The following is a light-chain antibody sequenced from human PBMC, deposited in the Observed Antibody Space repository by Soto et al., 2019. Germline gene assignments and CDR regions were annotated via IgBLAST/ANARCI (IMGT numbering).Light chain of an antibody. V-gene: IGLV2-8*01. J-gene: IGLJ2*01. CDR2: EVS. CDR1: SSDVGGYSY. Sequence: QSALTQPPSASGSPGQSVTISCTGTSSDVGGYSYVSWYQQHPDKAPKRMIYEVSKRPSGVPDRFSGSKAGSTASLTVSGLQAEDEADYYCSSYAGRSLVFGGGTKLTVL. CDR3: SSYAGRSLV.